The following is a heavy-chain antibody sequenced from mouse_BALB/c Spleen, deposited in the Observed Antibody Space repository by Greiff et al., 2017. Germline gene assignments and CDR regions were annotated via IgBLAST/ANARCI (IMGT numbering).Heavy chain of an antibody. Sequence: QVQLKESGPGLVAPSQSLSITCTVSGFSLTGYGVNWVRQPPGKGLEWLGMIWGDGSTDYNSALKSRLSISKDNSKSQVFLKMNSLQTDDTARYYCARDRAYYGNYGYWYFDVWGAGTTVTVSS. J-gene: IGHJ1*01. D-gene: IGHD2-10*01. V-gene: IGHV2-6-7*01. CDR2: IWGDGST. CDR1: GFSLTGYG. CDR3: ARDRAYYGNYGYWYFDV.